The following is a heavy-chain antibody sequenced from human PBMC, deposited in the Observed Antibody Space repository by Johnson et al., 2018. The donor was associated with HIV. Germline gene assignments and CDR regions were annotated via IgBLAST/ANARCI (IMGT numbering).Heavy chain of an antibody. Sequence: VQLVESGGGVVQPGGSLRLSCVASGLTFSSYGMSWVRQAPGKGLVWVSRVNNDGGDTIYAASVKGRFTISRDNAKNTLFLQMNSLRAEDTAMYFCARGGPFHAFDIWGHGTTVTVSS. CDR3: ARGGPFHAFDI. V-gene: IGHV3-74*02. D-gene: IGHD2-21*01. CDR1: GLTFSSYG. CDR2: VNNDGGDT. J-gene: IGHJ3*02.